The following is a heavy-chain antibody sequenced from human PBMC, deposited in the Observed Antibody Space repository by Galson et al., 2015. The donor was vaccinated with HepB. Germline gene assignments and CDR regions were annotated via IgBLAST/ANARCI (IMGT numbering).Heavy chain of an antibody. CDR1: GFTFSSYA. CDR3: GKVLYSDFDPYDS. Sequence: SLRLSCAASGFTFSSYAMNWVRQAPGKGLEWVSVISGSGGTTDYADAVRGRFSISRDNSKNTLYLQMNTLRTDDTAVYYCGKVLYSDFDPYDSWGQGTLVTVSS. CDR2: ISGSGGTT. D-gene: IGHD2-15*01. V-gene: IGHV3-23*01. J-gene: IGHJ4*02.